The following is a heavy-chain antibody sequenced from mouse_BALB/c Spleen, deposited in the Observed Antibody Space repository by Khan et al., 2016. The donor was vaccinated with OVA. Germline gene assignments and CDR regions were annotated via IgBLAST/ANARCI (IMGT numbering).Heavy chain of an antibody. V-gene: IGHV1-20*02. Sequence: EVKLVESGAGLVQPGGSVKLSCVASGFSFSGYLMHWVLQSHGKGLEWIGHINPHIGETFYNQKFRGKATLTIDESSSTAHIERRSLASVDSAVYFGARIYGRDFDYWGQGTTLTVSS. CDR2: INPHIGET. J-gene: IGHJ2*01. CDR1: GFSFSGYL. D-gene: IGHD1-1*01. CDR3: ARIYGRDFDY.